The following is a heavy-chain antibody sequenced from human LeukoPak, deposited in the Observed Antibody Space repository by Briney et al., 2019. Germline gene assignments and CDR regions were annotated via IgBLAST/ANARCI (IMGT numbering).Heavy chain of an antibody. Sequence: GGSLRLSCAASGFTFSNYGMHWVRQAPGKGLEWVAVISYDGSKNQYGSSVKGRFTISRDNSKNTLYLQMDSLRAEDTAVYYCAKEPSQTFCSGTTCWGNNWFDPWGQGTLVTVSS. CDR1: GFTFSNYG. V-gene: IGHV3-30*18. D-gene: IGHD2-2*01. J-gene: IGHJ5*02. CDR2: ISYDGSKN. CDR3: AKEPSQTFCSGTTCWGNNWFDP.